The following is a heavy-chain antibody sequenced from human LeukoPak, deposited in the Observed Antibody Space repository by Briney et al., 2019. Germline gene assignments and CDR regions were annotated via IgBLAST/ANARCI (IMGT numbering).Heavy chain of an antibody. CDR2: INDSGST. Sequence: SETLSLTCAVYGGSFSGYYWSWIRQLPGKGLEWIGEINDSGSTNYNPSLKSRVTISVDTSKNQFSLKLTSVTAADTAVYYCAQDPKYWGQGTLVTVSS. CDR1: GGSFSGYY. J-gene: IGHJ4*02. CDR3: AQDPKY. V-gene: IGHV4-34*01.